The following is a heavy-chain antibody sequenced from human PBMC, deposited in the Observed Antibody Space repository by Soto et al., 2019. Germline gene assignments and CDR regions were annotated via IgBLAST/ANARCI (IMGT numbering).Heavy chain of an antibody. CDR2: ISHSGST. CDR3: ARKTVIYYDGSAWFDP. Sequence: SGTVSLTCTVSGVSISIGNYYWSWIRQPPGKGLEWIGYISHSGSTYNPSLKSRVTISVDRSKNQFSLRLTSVTAADTAVYYCARKTVIYYDGSAWFDPWGQGALVTVSS. V-gene: IGHV4-30-2*01. D-gene: IGHD3-22*01. CDR1: GVSISIGNYY. J-gene: IGHJ5*02.